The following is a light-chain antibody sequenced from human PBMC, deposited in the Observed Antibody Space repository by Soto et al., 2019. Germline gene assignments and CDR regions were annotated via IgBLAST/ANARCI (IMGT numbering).Light chain of an antibody. Sequence: DIQMTQSPSTLSASVGDRGTITCRASQSISVYLAWYQQRPPEAPKLLIYGGSSLESGVPSRFSGSGSGTEFTLPISSLQPTDFATYYCHQYATSSPTFGQGTKLEI. CDR1: QSISVY. V-gene: IGKV1-5*01. CDR3: HQYATSSPT. J-gene: IGKJ2*01. CDR2: GGS.